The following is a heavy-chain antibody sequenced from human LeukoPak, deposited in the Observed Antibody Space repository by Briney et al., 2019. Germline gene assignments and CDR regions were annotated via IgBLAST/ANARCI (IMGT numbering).Heavy chain of an antibody. Sequence: SETLSLTCTVSGGSISSSSYYWGWIRQPPGKGLEWIGSIYYSGSTYYNPSLKSRVTISVDTSKNQFSLKLSSVTAADTAVYYCARLAAAGTGEFDYWGQGTLVTVSS. CDR3: ARLAAAGTGEFDY. D-gene: IGHD6-13*01. CDR1: GGSISSSSYY. J-gene: IGHJ4*02. V-gene: IGHV4-39*07. CDR2: IYYSGST.